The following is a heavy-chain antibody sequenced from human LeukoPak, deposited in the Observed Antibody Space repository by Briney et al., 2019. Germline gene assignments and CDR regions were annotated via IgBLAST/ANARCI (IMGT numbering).Heavy chain of an antibody. CDR3: ARDQMYTSVWDY. J-gene: IGHJ4*02. CDR2: IYYSGST. D-gene: IGHD6-19*01. CDR1: GYSISSGYY. Sequence: PSETLSLTCAVSGYSISSGYYWGWIRQPPGKGLEWIGYIYYSGSTYYNPSLKSRVTISVDTSKNQFSLKLTSVTAADTAVYYCARDQMYTSVWDYWGQGTLVTVSS. V-gene: IGHV4-38-2*02.